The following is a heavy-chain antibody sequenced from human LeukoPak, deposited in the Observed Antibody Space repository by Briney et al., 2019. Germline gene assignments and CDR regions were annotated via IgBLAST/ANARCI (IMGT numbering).Heavy chain of an antibody. CDR1: GGSISSYY. J-gene: IGHJ6*03. CDR3: ARVEEGYGSGRRENYYYYYMNV. V-gene: IGHV4-59*01. D-gene: IGHD3-10*01. CDR2: IYYSGST. Sequence: SETLSLTCTVSGGSISSYYWSWIRQPPGKGLEWIGYIYYSGSTNYKSSLKSRVTISVDTSKNQFSLKLRSVSAADTAVYYCARVEEGYGSGRRENYYYYYMNVWGKGTTVTISS.